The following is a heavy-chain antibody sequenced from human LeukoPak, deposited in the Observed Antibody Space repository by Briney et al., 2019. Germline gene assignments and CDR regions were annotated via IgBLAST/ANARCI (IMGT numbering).Heavy chain of an antibody. Sequence: ASVKVSCKASGYTFTGYYMHWVRQAPGQGLEWMGWINPNSGGTNYAQKFQGRVTMTRDTSISTPYMELSRLRSDDTAVYYCARDRSAGTVTTSYWGQGTLVTVSS. V-gene: IGHV1-2*02. CDR1: GYTFTGYY. CDR2: INPNSGGT. CDR3: ARDRSAGTVTTSY. J-gene: IGHJ4*02. D-gene: IGHD4-17*01.